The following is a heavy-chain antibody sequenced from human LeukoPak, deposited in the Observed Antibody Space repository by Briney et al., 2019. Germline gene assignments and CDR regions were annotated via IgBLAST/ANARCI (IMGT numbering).Heavy chain of an antibody. D-gene: IGHD5-24*01. CDR2: ISSSSSYI. CDR3: ARGQMAPLIYYYYYGMDV. CDR1: GFTFSSYS. V-gene: IGHV3-21*01. Sequence: PGGSLRLSCAASGFTFSSYSMNWVRQAPGKGLEWVSSISSSSSYIYYADSVKGRFTISRDNAKNSLYLQMNSLRAEDTAVYYCARGQMAPLIYYYYYGMDVWGQGTTVTVSS. J-gene: IGHJ6*02.